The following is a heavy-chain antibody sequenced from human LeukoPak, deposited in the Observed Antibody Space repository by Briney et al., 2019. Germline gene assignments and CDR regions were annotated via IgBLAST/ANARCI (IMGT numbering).Heavy chain of an antibody. V-gene: IGHV4-34*01. CDR1: GGSFSGYY. D-gene: IGHD4-23*01. J-gene: IGHJ4*02. CDR3: VRGLRW. CDR2: INHSGST. Sequence: SETLSLTCAVYGGSFSGYYWSWIRQPPGKGLEWIGEINHSGSTNYNPSLKSRVTISVDTSKNQFSLKLSSVTAADTAVYYCVRGLRWWGQGTLVTVSS.